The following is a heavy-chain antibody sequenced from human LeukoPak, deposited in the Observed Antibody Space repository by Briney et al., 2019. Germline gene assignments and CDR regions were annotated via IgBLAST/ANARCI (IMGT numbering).Heavy chain of an antibody. CDR1: GFSFDNAW. V-gene: IGHV3-15*01. CDR2: IKRKTDGGTT. D-gene: IGHD3-22*01. CDR3: AKDNDYYDSSGYLGSDY. Sequence: GGSLRLSCAASGFSFDNAWMYWARQAPGKGLEWVGRIKRKTDGGTTDYATPVKGRFTISRDNSKNTLYLQMNSLRAEDTAVYYCAKDNDYYDSSGYLGSDYWGQGTLVTVSS. J-gene: IGHJ4*02.